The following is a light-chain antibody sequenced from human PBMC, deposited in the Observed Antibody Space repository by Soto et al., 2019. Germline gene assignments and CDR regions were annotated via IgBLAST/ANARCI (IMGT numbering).Light chain of an antibody. J-gene: IGKJ5*01. CDR2: DAS. Sequence: DIQMTQSTSSLSASVGDRVTITCQASQDISNYLNWYQQKLGKAPKLLIYDASNLETGVPSRFSGSGSGTDFTFTISSLQPEDIATYYCQQYIHLIT. V-gene: IGKV1-33*01. CDR3: QQYIHLIT. CDR1: QDISNY.